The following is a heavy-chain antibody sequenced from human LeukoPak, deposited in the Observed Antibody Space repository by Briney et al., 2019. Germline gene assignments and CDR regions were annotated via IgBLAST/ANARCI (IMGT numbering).Heavy chain of an antibody. J-gene: IGHJ4*02. CDR2: IYGGGST. CDR1: GFTISDSY. Sequence: GGSLRLSCAVSGFTISDSYMSWVPPAPGMGLEWVSVIYGGGSTYYADSVKGRFTISRDNAKNSLYLQMYSLRAEDTAVYYCARLRAGATVDYWGQGILVTVSS. CDR3: ARLRAGATVDY. V-gene: IGHV3-53*01. D-gene: IGHD1-26*01.